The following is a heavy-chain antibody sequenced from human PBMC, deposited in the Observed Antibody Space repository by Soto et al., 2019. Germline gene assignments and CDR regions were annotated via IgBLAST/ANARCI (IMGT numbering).Heavy chain of an antibody. D-gene: IGHD3-10*01. J-gene: IGHJ4*02. CDR1: GYASTSYG. V-gene: IGHV1-18*01. CDR3: ARRGGFVEHFDY. Sequence: QVQLVQSGAEVKKPGASVKVSCKASGYASTSYGISWVRQAPGQGLEWMGWISAYNGNTNYAQKLQGRVTMTTDRSTSIAYTELRSLRSDDTAVYYCARRGGFVEHFDYWGQGTLVTVSS. CDR2: ISAYNGNT.